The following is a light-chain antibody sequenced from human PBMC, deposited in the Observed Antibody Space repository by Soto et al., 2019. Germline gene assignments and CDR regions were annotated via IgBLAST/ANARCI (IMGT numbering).Light chain of an antibody. J-gene: IGLJ1*01. CDR2: EVN. V-gene: IGLV2-14*01. CDR3: SSFAGTNSFV. CDR1: SSDIGAYDY. Sequence: QSALTQPASLSGSPGQSITISCTGTSSDIGAYDYVSWFQQHPGKAPKLMISEVNNRPSGVSNRFSGSKSGNTAYLTISGLQVEDEADYYCSSFAGTNSFVFGTGTKLTVL.